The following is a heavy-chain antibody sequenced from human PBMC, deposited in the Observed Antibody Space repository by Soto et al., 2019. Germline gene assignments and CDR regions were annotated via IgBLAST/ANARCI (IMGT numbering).Heavy chain of an antibody. V-gene: IGHV3-48*02. Sequence: GGSLRLCCAASGFTFSSYSMNWVRQAPGKGLEWVSYISSSSSTIYYADSVKGRFTISRDNAKNSLYLQMNSLRDEDTAVYYCARARYCGGDCYNYFDYWGQGTLVTVS. CDR3: ARARYCGGDCYNYFDY. J-gene: IGHJ4*02. CDR1: GFTFSSYS. D-gene: IGHD2-21*02. CDR2: ISSSSSTI.